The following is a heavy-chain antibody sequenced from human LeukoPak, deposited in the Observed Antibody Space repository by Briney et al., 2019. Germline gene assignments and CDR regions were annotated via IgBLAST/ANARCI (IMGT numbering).Heavy chain of an antibody. CDR1: GGSISNYY. J-gene: IGHJ4*02. D-gene: IGHD3-10*01. CDR2: VYSSGST. CDR3: ARLSSRGTFDY. Sequence: SETLSLTCTVSGGSISNYYWSWIRQPPGRGLEWIGYVYSSGSTNYNPSLGSRVTMSVDTSQNQVSLKLTSVTAADTAVYYCARLSSRGTFDYWGQGTLVTVSS. V-gene: IGHV4-59*08.